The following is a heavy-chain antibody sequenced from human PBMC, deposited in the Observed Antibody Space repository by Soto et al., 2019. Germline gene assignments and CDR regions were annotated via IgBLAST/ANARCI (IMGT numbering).Heavy chain of an antibody. J-gene: IGHJ6*02. CDR2: INAGNGNT. Sequence: ASVKVSCKASGYTFTSYAMHWVRQAPGQRLEWMGWINAGNGNTKYSQKFQGRVTITRDTSASTAYMELSSLRSEDTAVYYCARAGATTNYYYGMDVWGQGTTVTVSS. CDR1: GYTFTSYA. CDR3: ARAGATTNYYYGMDV. D-gene: IGHD1-26*01. V-gene: IGHV1-3*01.